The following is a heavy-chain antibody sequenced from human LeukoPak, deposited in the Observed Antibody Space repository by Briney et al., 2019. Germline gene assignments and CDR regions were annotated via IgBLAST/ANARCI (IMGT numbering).Heavy chain of an antibody. CDR1: GYTFTNYA. CDR3: ARRVKGHAFDI. CDR2: INPNTGNP. V-gene: IGHV7-4-1*02. J-gene: IGHJ3*02. D-gene: IGHD2-21*01. Sequence: GASVKVSCKASGYTFTNYAMNWVRQAPGQGLEWMGWINPNTGNPTYAQGFTGRFVFSLDTSVTTTYLQISTLKAEDTAVYYCARRVKGHAFDIWGQGTMVTVSS.